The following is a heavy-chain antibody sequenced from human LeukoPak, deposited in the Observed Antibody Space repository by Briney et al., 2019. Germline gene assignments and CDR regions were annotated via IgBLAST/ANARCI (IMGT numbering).Heavy chain of an antibody. CDR1: GYTFITYY. CDR3: AKGGRDYGDSSGTD. CDR2: INPSGGST. V-gene: IGHV1-46*01. J-gene: IGHJ4*02. Sequence: ASVKVSCKASGYTFITYYMHWVRQAPGQGLGWMGIINPSGGSTTYAQMFQGRVILTRDTSTRTVYMELYSLRSEDTAVYYCAKGGRDYGDSSGTDWGQGTLVTVSS. D-gene: IGHD4-23*01.